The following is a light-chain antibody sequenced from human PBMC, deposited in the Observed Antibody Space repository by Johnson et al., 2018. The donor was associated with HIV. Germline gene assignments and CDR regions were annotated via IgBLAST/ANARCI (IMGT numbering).Light chain of an antibody. V-gene: IGLV1-44*01. CDR1: SSNIGNNY. J-gene: IGLJ1*01. CDR2: SNN. Sequence: QSVLTQSPSVSAAPGQKVTISCSGSSSNIGNNYVNWYQQLPGTAPKLLIYSNNQRPSGVPDRFSGSKSGTSASLAIIGPQSEDEADYYCAAWDDSLNGPLYVFGTGTKVSVL. CDR3: AAWDDSLNGPLYV.